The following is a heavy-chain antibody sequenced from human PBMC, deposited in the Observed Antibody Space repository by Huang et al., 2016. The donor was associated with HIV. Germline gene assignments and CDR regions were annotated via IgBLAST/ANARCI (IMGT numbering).Heavy chain of an antibody. CDR3: ARTGVAVSDDPEYFQH. CDR1: GDSINSNTFY. D-gene: IGHD3-3*01. Sequence: LQESGPGLVGPSETLSLTCAVSGDSINSNTFYLGWIRRPPGKALEWLGSIYYSGTTYYNPARKRRARIAVDASKNRIFLHLRSVTAADTGVYYCARTGVAVSDDPEYFQHWGQGALVTIS. CDR2: IYYSGTT. J-gene: IGHJ1*01. V-gene: IGHV4-39*02.